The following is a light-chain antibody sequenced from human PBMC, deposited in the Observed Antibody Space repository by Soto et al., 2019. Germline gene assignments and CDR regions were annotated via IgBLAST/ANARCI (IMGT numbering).Light chain of an antibody. CDR1: SSDVGAYNS. CDR3: KSYAGSNTYV. V-gene: IGLV2-14*01. Sequence: QSVLTQPASVSGSPGQSITISCTGTSSDVGAYNSVCWYQHNPGKAPKLMIHDVSIRPSGASNRFSGSKSGNTASLTVSGLQAADEADYFCKSYAGSNTYVFGSGTKVTVL. CDR2: DVS. J-gene: IGLJ1*01.